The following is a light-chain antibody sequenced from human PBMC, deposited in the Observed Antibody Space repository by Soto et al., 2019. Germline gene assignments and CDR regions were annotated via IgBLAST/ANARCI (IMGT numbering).Light chain of an antibody. CDR1: SSDVGGYNY. V-gene: IGLV2-11*01. CDR2: DVS. CDR3: CSYAGRFTYV. Sequence: QSALTQPRSVSGSPGQSVTISCTGTSSDVGGYNYVSWYQQHPGKAPKLMIYDVSERPSGVPDRFSGSKSGNTASLTISGLQAEDEADYYCCSYAGRFTYVFATGTKFTVL. J-gene: IGLJ1*01.